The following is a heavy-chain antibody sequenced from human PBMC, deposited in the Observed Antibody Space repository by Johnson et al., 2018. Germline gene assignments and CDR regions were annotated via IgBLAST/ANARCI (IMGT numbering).Heavy chain of an antibody. CDR2: ISWNSGTI. Sequence: VQLVQSGGGLVQPGRSLRLSCAASGFTFDDYAMHWVRQAPGKGLEWVSGISWNSGTIGYADSVKGRFTISRDNAKNSLYLQMNSLRAEDTALYFCAKARDGPPYYYGMDVWGPGTTVTVSS. J-gene: IGHJ6*02. CDR3: AKARDGPPYYYGMDV. D-gene: IGHD5-24*01. V-gene: IGHV3-9*01. CDR1: GFTFDDYA.